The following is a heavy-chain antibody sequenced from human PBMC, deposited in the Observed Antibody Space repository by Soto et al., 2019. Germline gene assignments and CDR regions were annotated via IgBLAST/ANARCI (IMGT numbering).Heavy chain of an antibody. V-gene: IGHV4-34*01. Sequence: SETLSLGSAVYGGSLSGFDWSWISQPPGKVREWIAEINHRGSTNYNPSLWTRVTISVGPSNNQFSLKLTSVTAADTAVYYCARGPATYLCQGTQVTVS. CDR1: GGSLSGFD. CDR3: ARGPATY. J-gene: IGHJ4*02. CDR2: INHRGST.